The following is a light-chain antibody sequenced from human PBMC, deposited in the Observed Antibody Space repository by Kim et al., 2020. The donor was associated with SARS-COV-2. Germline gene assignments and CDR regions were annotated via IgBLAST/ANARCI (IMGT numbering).Light chain of an antibody. Sequence: SYELTQPLSVSVALGQTARITCGGDDIGSKLVHGYQQRPGQAPVLVIYRDNDRRSGIPERISGSNSRNTATLTLSGAQAGEEADCYGQVWGRGTAVFGGG. J-gene: IGLJ3*02. CDR3: QVWGRGTAV. V-gene: IGLV3-9*01. CDR1: DIGSKL. CDR2: RDN.